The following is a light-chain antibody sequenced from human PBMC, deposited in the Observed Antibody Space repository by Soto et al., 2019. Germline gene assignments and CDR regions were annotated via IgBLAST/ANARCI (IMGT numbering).Light chain of an antibody. CDR1: QSVSNNY. V-gene: IGKV3-20*01. J-gene: IGKJ1*01. Sequence: DIVLTQSPGTRSLSPGERATLSCRASQSVSNNYLAWYQQKPGQAPRLLIYGASNRATGIPDRFSGSGSGTDFTLTISRLEPEDFAVYYCQQYGSSGTFGQGTKVEIK. CDR2: GAS. CDR3: QQYGSSGT.